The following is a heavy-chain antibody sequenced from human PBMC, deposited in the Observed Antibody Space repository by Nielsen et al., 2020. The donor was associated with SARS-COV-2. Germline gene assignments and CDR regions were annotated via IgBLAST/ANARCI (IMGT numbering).Heavy chain of an antibody. CDR1: GYNFATYW. D-gene: IGHD3-22*01. Sequence: GESLKISCKASGYNFATYWIGWVRQMPGKGLEWMGIIYPGDSDTRYSPSFQGQVTISADKSISTAFLQWSSLRASDTATYYCARRDSFSYAFDIWGQGTMVTVSS. J-gene: IGHJ3*02. CDR2: IYPGDSDT. V-gene: IGHV5-51*01. CDR3: ARRDSFSYAFDI.